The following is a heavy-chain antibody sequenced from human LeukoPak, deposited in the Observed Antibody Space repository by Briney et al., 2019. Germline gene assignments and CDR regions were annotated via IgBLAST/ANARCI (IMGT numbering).Heavy chain of an antibody. CDR2: IKHSGST. CDR3: ARGTPLKVVVAATRAEYFQH. Sequence: KPSETLSLTCAVYGGSFSGYYWSWIRQPPGKGLEWIGEIKHSGSTNYNPSLKSRVTISVDTSKNQFSLKLSSVTAADTAVYYCARGTPLKVVVAATRAEYFQHWGQGTLVTVSS. V-gene: IGHV4-34*01. D-gene: IGHD2-15*01. CDR1: GGSFSGYY. J-gene: IGHJ1*01.